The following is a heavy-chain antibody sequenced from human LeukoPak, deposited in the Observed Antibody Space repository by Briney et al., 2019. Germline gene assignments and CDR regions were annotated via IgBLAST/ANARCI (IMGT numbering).Heavy chain of an antibody. J-gene: IGHJ4*02. Sequence: SETLSLTCAVSGQSFRGYFWVWIRQSPGKGLEWLGEINHGGGANYNPSLRRRLTISLDTPKNQFSLQITSVTAADTAVYYCAKAGGSGQFDFWGQGNLVTVSS. D-gene: IGHD2-15*01. CDR2: INHGGGA. CDR3: AKAGGSGQFDF. V-gene: IGHV4-34*01. CDR1: GQSFRGYF.